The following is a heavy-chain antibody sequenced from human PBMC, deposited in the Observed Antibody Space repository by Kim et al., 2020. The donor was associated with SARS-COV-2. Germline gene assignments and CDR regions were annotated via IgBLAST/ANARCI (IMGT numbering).Heavy chain of an antibody. D-gene: IGHD6-13*01. CDR2: ISDDATTK. V-gene: IGHV3-30*04. CDR3: ARGGYSSSWSRGEAFDF. CDR1: GFTFSSFA. Sequence: GGSLRLSCAASGFTFSSFAFHWVRQAPGKGLEWVAVISDDATTKYYAESVKGRFTISRDNSQNTLYLQMNSLRAEDTAVYYCARGGYSSSWSRGEAFDFWGEERMVTVSS. J-gene: IGHJ3*01.